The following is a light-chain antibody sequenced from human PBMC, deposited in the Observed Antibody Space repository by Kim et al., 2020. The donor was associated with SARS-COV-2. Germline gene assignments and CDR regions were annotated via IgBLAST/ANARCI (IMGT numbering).Light chain of an antibody. CDR2: DAS. Sequence: SLSPEERATRHCRARQSVSGYLAWYQQQPGQAPRLLIYDASTRATATPARFSGSGSGTDFTLTSSSLEPEDFAVYYCQQRNYGPTFGQGTKVDIK. J-gene: IGKJ1*01. V-gene: IGKV3-11*01. CDR1: QSVSGY. CDR3: QQRNYGPT.